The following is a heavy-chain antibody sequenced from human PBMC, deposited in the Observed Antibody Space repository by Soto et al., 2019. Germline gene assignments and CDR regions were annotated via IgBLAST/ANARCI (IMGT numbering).Heavy chain of an antibody. D-gene: IGHD5-18*01. CDR1: GFTFSSYA. Sequence: GSLRLSCAASGFTFSSYAMHWVRQAPGKGLEWVAVISYDGSNKYYADSVKGRFTISRDNSKNTLYLQMNSLRAEDTAVYYCARDLVPQAFDSVDVWGQGTTVTVSS. V-gene: IGHV3-30-3*01. J-gene: IGHJ6*02. CDR2: ISYDGSNK. CDR3: ARDLVPQAFDSVDV.